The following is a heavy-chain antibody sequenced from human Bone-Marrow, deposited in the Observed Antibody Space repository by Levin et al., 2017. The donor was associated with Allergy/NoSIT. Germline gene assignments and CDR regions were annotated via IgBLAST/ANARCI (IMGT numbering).Heavy chain of an antibody. CDR2: IGAASTRI. Sequence: PGGSLRLSCTASGFDLSDYYMSWVRQAPGKGLEWVSYIGAASTRINYADSVKGRFTISRDNAKNSLYLQMNGLRAEDTGVYYCARDHHYNWNDGHGALWGQGTLVHVSS. D-gene: IGHD1-1*01. CDR1: GFDLSDYY. V-gene: IGHV3-11*01. J-gene: IGHJ1*01. CDR3: ARDHHYNWNDGHGAL.